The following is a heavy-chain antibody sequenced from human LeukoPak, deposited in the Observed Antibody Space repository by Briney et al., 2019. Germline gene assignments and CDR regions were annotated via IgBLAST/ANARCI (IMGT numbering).Heavy chain of an antibody. Sequence: GESLKISCQGSGYSINNYWIAWVRQMPGKGLEWMGIIYPADSDIRYSPPFQGQVTISADKSISTAYLQWNSLKASDTAMYYCARQEYCSGASCYTWFDPWGQGTLVTVSS. J-gene: IGHJ5*02. D-gene: IGHD2-15*01. V-gene: IGHV5-51*01. CDR1: GYSINNYW. CDR2: IYPADSDI. CDR3: ARQEYCSGASCYTWFDP.